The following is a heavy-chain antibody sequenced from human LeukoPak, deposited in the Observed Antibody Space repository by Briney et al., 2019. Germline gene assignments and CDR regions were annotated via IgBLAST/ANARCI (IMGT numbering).Heavy chain of an antibody. CDR1: GFTVSSNY. CDR3: ARGGPGSVYWFDP. J-gene: IGHJ5*02. D-gene: IGHD6-25*01. V-gene: IGHV3-66*01. Sequence: GGSLRLSCAASGFTVSSNYMSWVRQAPGKGLEWVSVIYSGGSTYYADSVKGRFTISRDNSKNTLYLQMNSLRAEDTAVYYCARGGPGSVYWFDPWGQGTLVTVSS. CDR2: IYSGGST.